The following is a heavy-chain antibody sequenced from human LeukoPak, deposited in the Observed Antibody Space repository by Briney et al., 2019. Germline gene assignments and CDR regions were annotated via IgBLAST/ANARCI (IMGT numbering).Heavy chain of an antibody. V-gene: IGHV4-61*02. J-gene: IGHJ4*02. CDR2: IYTSGST. D-gene: IGHD3-3*01. CDR1: GGSISSGSYY. Sequence: SATLSLTCTVSGGSISSGSYYWGWIRQPAGKGLEWIRRIYTSGSTNYNPSLKSRVTISVDTSKNQFSLKLSSVTAADTAVYYCARESNCDFWSGYAIDSWGQGTLVTVSS. CDR3: ARESNCDFWSGYAIDS.